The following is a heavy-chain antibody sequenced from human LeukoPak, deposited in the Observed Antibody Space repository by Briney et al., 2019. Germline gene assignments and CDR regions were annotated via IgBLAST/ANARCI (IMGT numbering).Heavy chain of an antibody. V-gene: IGHV3-48*03. Sequence: GGSLRLSCAASGFTFSSYEMNWVRQAPGKGLEWVSYISSSGSTIYYADSVKGRLTISRDNAKNSLYLQMNSLRAEDTAVYYCARIPGYCSGGSCYAAVDWFDPWGQGTLVTVSS. CDR1: GFTFSSYE. D-gene: IGHD2-15*01. CDR3: ARIPGYCSGGSCYAAVDWFDP. J-gene: IGHJ5*02. CDR2: ISSSGSTI.